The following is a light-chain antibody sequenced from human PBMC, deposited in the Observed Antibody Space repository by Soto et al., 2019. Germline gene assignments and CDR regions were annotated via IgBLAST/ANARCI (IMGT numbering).Light chain of an antibody. J-gene: IGLJ2*01. CDR1: SSNIGTNY. CDR3: AAWDDSLSGVV. Sequence: QSVPTQPPSASATPGQRVTISCSGSSSNIGTNYVYWYQHLPGTAPKLLIYRNDQRPSGVPDRFSGSMSGTAASLAIGGLRSEDEADYYCAAWDDSLSGVVFGGGTKVTVL. V-gene: IGLV1-47*01. CDR2: RND.